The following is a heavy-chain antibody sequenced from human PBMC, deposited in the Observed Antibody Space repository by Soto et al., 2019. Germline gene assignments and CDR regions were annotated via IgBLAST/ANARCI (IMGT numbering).Heavy chain of an antibody. D-gene: IGHD3-3*01. J-gene: IGHJ6*02. V-gene: IGHV1-24*01. CDR2: FDPEDGET. CDR3: ATPVSDFWSGYPRPYYYYGMDV. Sequence: RASVKVSCKVSGYTLTELSMHWVRQAPGEGREWMGGFDPEDGETIYAQKFQGRVTMTEDTSPDTAYMELSSLRSEDTAVYYCATPVSDFWSGYPRPYYYYGMDVWGQGTTVTDSS. CDR1: GYTLTELS.